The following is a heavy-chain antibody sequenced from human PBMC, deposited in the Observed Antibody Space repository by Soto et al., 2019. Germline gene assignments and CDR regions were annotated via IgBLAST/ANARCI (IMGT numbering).Heavy chain of an antibody. D-gene: IGHD3-22*01. Sequence: QVQLVQSGAEVKKPGASVKVSCKASGYTFTSYGISWVRQAPGQGLEWMGWISAYNGNTNYAQKLQGRVTMTTDTPTRKAYRELRSWRSDDTAVYYWARDRLYRARSGYPIDYGGQGTLVPVSS. CDR1: GYTFTSYG. CDR2: ISAYNGNT. CDR3: ARDRLYRARSGYPIDY. V-gene: IGHV1-18*01. J-gene: IGHJ4*02.